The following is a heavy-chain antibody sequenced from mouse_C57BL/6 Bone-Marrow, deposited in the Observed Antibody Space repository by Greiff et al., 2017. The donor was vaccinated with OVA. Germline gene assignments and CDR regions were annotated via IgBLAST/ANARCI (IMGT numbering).Heavy chain of an antibody. CDR2: INPNNGGT. J-gene: IGHJ2*01. CDR1: GYTFTDYY. V-gene: IGHV1-26*01. Sequence: EVKLQQSGPELVKPGASVKISCKASGYTFTDYYMNWVKQSHGKSLEWIGDINPNNGGTSYNQKFKGKATLTVDKSSSTAYMELRSLTSEDSAVYYCARSITTVVFDYWGQGTTLTVSS. D-gene: IGHD1-1*01. CDR3: ARSITTVVFDY.